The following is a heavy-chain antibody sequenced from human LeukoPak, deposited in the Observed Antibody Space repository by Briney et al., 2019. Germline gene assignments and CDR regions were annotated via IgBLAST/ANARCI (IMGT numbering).Heavy chain of an antibody. CDR1: GFTFSSYW. D-gene: IGHD3-10*01. CDR3: AKVANYYYGPESYYFFEH. J-gene: IGHJ4*02. Sequence: PGGSLRLSCAASGFTFSSYWMSWVRQAPGKGLEWVANIKQDGNEKYYVDSVEGRFTISRDNAKNSLYLQMNSLRVEDTAVYYCAKVANYYYGPESYYFFEHWGQGTPVTASS. CDR2: IKQDGNEK. V-gene: IGHV3-7*01.